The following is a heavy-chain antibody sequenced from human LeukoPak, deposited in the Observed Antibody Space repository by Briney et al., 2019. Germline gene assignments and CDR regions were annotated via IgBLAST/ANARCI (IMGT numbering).Heavy chain of an antibody. D-gene: IGHD6-19*01. CDR3: ARGGSSGWYGIDY. CDR1: GGSISSHY. V-gene: IGHV4-59*11. Sequence: PSETLSLTCTVSGGSISSHYWSWIRQPPGKGLDWIGCVYYSGSTNYNPSLKSRVTISVDTSKNQFSLDLSSVTAADTAVYYCARGGSSGWYGIDYWGQGTLVTVSS. CDR2: VYYSGST. J-gene: IGHJ4*02.